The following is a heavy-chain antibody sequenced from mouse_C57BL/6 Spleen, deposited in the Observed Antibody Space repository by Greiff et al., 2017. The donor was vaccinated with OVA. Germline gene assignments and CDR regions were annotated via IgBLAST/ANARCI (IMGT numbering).Heavy chain of an antibody. CDR2: IDPEDGET. Sequence: EVQLVESGAELVKPGASVKLSCTASGFNIKDYYMHWVKQRTEQGLEWIGRIDPEDGETKYAPKFQGKATITADTSSNTAYLQLSSLTSEDTAVYYCARGGSSGYVQASFAYWGQGTLVTVSA. D-gene: IGHD3-2*02. V-gene: IGHV14-2*01. CDR1: GFNIKDYY. CDR3: ARGGSSGYVQASFAY. J-gene: IGHJ3*01.